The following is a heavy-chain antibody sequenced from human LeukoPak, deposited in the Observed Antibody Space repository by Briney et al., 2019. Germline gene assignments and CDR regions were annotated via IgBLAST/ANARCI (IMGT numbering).Heavy chain of an antibody. CDR3: ARNGGMAAAGSPYYFDY. Sequence: PSETLSLTCTVSGGSISSSRYYWGWIRQPPGKGLEWIGSIYQSGSTYYNPSLKSRVTISVDTSKNQFSLKLSSVTAADTAVYYCARNGGMAAAGSPYYFDYWGQGTLVTVSS. CDR2: IYQSGST. CDR1: GGSISSSRYY. V-gene: IGHV4-39*01. J-gene: IGHJ4*02. D-gene: IGHD6-13*01.